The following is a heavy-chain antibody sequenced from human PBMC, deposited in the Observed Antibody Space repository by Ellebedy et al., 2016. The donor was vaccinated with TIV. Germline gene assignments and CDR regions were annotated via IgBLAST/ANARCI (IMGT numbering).Heavy chain of an antibody. V-gene: IGHV3-23*01. CDR2: IASGSGVAR. CDR1: GFTFNTFG. D-gene: IGHD1-26*01. CDR3: AKEVGGEMFDW. Sequence: PGGSLRPSCAASGFTFNTFGMAWVRQAPGEGLEWVASIASGSGVARYYADSVKGRFTISRDNSRDTLYLQMDNLRADDTAFYYWAKEVGGEMFDWWGQGTLVAVSS. J-gene: IGHJ4*02.